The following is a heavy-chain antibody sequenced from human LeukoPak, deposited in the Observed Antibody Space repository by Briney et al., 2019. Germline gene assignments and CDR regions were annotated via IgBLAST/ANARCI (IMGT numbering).Heavy chain of an antibody. Sequence: SETLSLTCTVSGGSISTYYWSWIRQPPGKGLEWIGYIYSSGSANYNPSIKSRVTMSVDTSKNQFSLKLSSVTAADTAVYYCARMGGYSGYATHWGQGTLVTVSS. CDR3: ARMGGYSGYATH. CDR2: IYSSGSA. V-gene: IGHV4-59*08. J-gene: IGHJ4*02. CDR1: GGSISTYY. D-gene: IGHD5-12*01.